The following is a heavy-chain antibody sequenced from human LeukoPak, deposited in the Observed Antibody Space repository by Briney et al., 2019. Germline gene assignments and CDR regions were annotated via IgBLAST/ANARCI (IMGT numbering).Heavy chain of an antibody. CDR1: GGSISSYY. CDR3: AGDPQQWKFDH. V-gene: IGHV4-59*01. Sequence: SETLSLTCSVAGGSISSYYWSWIRQPPGKGLEWIGYIYTSWGTSYNPSLKSRVTMSLDTPKNQFSLKLSSVIAADTAVYYCAGDPQQWKFDHWGQGTLVTVSS. J-gene: IGHJ4*02. D-gene: IGHD6-19*01. CDR2: IYTSWGT.